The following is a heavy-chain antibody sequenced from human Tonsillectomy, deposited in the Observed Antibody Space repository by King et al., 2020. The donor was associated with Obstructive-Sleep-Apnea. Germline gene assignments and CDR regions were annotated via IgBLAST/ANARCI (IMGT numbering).Heavy chain of an antibody. J-gene: IGHJ4*02. V-gene: IGHV3-15*01. D-gene: IGHD5-18*01. CDR1: GFTFSNAW. Sequence: VQLVESGGGLVKPGGSLRLSCAAPGFTFSNAWMSWVRQAPGKGLEWVGRIKSKTDGGTTDYAAPVKGRFTISRDDSKNMLYLQMNSLKTDDTAVYFCATDEGYGEFDYWGQGTLVTVST. CDR2: IKSKTDGGTT. CDR3: ATDEGYGEFDY.